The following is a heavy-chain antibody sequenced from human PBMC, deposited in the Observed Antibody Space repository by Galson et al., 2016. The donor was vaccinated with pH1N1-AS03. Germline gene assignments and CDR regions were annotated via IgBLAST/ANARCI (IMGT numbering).Heavy chain of an antibody. D-gene: IGHD6-13*01. CDR1: GYTFIRYY. CDR2: INPNSGDT. V-gene: IGHV1-2*02. J-gene: IGHJ6*03. CDR3: ARDRTAAPSYYYYMDV. Sequence: CKASGYTFIRYYMHWVRQAPGQGLEWMGWINPNSGDTNNAQKFEGRVTMTRDTSISTAYMEVNRLISDDTAAYYCARDRTAAPSYYYYMDVWGKGTTVTVSS.